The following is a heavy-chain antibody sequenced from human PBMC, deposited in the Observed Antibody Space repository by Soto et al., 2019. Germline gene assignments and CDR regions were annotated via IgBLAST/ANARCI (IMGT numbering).Heavy chain of an antibody. V-gene: IGHV3-7*01. CDR3: AREGRYYDSGGMDV. Sequence: EVQLVESGGGVVQPGGSLRLSCEASGFTFSSYWMSWVRQAPGKGLEWVANIKPDGSEKYYVDSVKGRFTISRDNAKNSLYLQMNSLRAEDTAVYYCAREGRYYDSGGMDVWGQGTTVTVSS. CDR2: IKPDGSEK. D-gene: IGHD3-22*01. J-gene: IGHJ6*02. CDR1: GFTFSSYW.